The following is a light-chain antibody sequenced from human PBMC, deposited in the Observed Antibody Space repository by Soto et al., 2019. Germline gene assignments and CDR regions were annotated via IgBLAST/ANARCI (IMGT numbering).Light chain of an antibody. V-gene: IGKV1-5*03. CDR3: QQYNGYPYT. CDR1: HSISRW. CDR2: KAS. Sequence: DIQMTQSPSTLSASVGDRVTITCRASHSISRWLAWYQQKPGNAPKVLIYKASNLETGVPPRFSGSGSETEISLTISSLQPDDYATYDCQQYNGYPYTCGQGTKVEI. J-gene: IGKJ2*01.